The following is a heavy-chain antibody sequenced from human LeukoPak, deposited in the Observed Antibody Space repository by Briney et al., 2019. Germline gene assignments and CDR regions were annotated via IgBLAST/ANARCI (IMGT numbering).Heavy chain of an antibody. CDR3: ARVNYYGSGSYHGGLDY. J-gene: IGHJ4*02. CDR2: IYYSGST. Sequence: SETLSLTCTVSGGSISSYYWSWIRQPPGKGLEGIGYIYYSGSTNYNPSLKSRVTISVDTSKNQFSLKLSSVTAADTAVYYCARVNYYGSGSYHGGLDYWGQGTLVTVSS. V-gene: IGHV4-59*01. D-gene: IGHD3-10*01. CDR1: GGSISSYY.